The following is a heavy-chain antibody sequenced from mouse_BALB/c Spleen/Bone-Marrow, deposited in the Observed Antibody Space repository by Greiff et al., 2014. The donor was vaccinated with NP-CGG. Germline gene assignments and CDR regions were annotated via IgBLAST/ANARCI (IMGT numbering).Heavy chain of an antibody. CDR2: VDPANGNS. J-gene: IGHJ2*01. Sequence: VQLQQPGAELVKPGASVKLSCTVFGFNIKSTYIHWVKQRPEQGLEWIGWVDPANGNSKCDPRFQGKATITADSSSNTAYLQRISRAAEDTSVYDWALHYAYQFDYWGQGTTVTVSS. CDR1: GFNIKSTY. V-gene: IGHV14-3*02. D-gene: IGHD1-2*01. CDR3: ALHYAYQFDY.